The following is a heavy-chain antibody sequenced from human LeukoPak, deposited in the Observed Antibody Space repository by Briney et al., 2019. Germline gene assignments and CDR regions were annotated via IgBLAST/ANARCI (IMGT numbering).Heavy chain of an antibody. CDR2: IYYSGST. V-gene: IGHV4-59*01. Sequence: SETLSLTCTVSGGSISSYYWSWIRQPPGKGLEWIGYIYYSGSTNYNPSLKSRVTISVDTSKNQFSLKLSSVTAADTAVYYCARTRDYYGSGSFYYWGQGTLVTVYS. D-gene: IGHD3-10*01. J-gene: IGHJ4*02. CDR3: ARTRDYYGSGSFYY. CDR1: GGSISSYY.